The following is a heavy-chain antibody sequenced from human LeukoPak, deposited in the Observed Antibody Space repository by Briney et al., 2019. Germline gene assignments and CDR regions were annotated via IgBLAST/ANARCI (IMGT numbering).Heavy chain of an antibody. J-gene: IGHJ4*02. V-gene: IGHV3-66*02. D-gene: IGHD1-26*01. CDR3: ARDHSGGATYYFDY. Sequence: GGSLRLSCAASGFTVSSNYMSWVRQAPGKGLEWVSVIYSGGSTYYADSVKGRFTISRDNSKNTLYLQMNSQRAEDTAVYYCARDHSGGATYYFDYWGQGTLVTVSS. CDR2: IYSGGST. CDR1: GFTVSSNY.